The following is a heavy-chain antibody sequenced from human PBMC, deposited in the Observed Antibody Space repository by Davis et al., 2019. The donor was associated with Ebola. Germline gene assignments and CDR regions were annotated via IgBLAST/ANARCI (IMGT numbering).Heavy chain of an antibody. Sequence: ASVKVSCKASGYTFTSYYMHWVRQAPGQGLEWMGIINPSGGSTSYAQKFQGRVTMTRDTSTSTVYMELSSLRSEDTAVYYCATVGLRFDSSGYCFNYWGQGTLVTVSS. CDR2: INPSGGST. D-gene: IGHD3-22*01. J-gene: IGHJ4*02. V-gene: IGHV1-46*01. CDR1: GYTFTSYY. CDR3: ATVGLRFDSSGYCFNY.